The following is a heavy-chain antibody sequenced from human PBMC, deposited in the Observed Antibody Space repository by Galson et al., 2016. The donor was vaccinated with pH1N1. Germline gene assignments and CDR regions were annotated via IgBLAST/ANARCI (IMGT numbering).Heavy chain of an antibody. Sequence: LRLSCAASGFIFSDYWMHWVRQAPGKGLEWIGCIHYSGSTYYNPSLKSRVSMSVDTSKNQFSLTLTSVTAADTAVYHCAREDLVVGEGWDYGLDVWGQGTTVTVSS. V-gene: IGHV4-28*03. D-gene: IGHD6-19*01. CDR1: GFIFSDYW. J-gene: IGHJ6*02. CDR2: IHYSGST. CDR3: AREDLVVGEGWDYGLDV.